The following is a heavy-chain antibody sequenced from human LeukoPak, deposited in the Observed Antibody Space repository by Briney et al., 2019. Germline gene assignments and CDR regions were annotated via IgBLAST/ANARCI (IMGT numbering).Heavy chain of an antibody. CDR1: GFTFGDYA. CDR3: TRRHGWYKFFDY. D-gene: IGHD6-19*01. V-gene: IGHV3-49*04. Sequence: PGRSLRLSCTASGFTFGDYAMSWVRQAPGKGLEWVGFIRSKAYGGTTEYGASMKGSFTISRDDSKSIAYLQMNSLETEDTAVFYCTRRHGWYKFFDYWGQGILVTVSS. CDR2: IRSKAYGGTT. J-gene: IGHJ4*02.